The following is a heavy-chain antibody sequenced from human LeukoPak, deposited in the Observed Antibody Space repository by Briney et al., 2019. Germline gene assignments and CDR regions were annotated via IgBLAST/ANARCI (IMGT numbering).Heavy chain of an antibody. CDR1: GGTFSSYN. V-gene: IGHV1-69*02. CDR3: ARAGAVAAYPLDY. J-gene: IGHJ4*02. D-gene: IGHD6-19*01. CDR2: IIPILGIA. Sequence: GASVKVSCKASGGTFSSYNISWVRQAPGQGLEWMGRIIPILGIANYAQKFQGRVTITADKSTSTAYMELSSLRSEDTAVYYCARAGAVAAYPLDYWGQGTLVTVSS.